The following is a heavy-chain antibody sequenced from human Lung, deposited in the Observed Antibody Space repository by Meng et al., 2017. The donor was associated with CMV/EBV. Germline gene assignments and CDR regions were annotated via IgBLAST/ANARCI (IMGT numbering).Heavy chain of an antibody. CDR2: MNTKTGNP. D-gene: IGHD6-19*01. Sequence: QLQLVQSGFELKKPAASVKVSCKASGYTFTRNAIKWVRQAPGQGLELMGWMNTKTGNPTYAQGFTGRFVFSLDTSVSTAYLQISSLKAEDTAVYYCARDKIAVAGITGDYWGQGTLVTVSS. CDR3: ARDKIAVAGITGDY. CDR1: GYTFTRNA. V-gene: IGHV7-4-1*02. J-gene: IGHJ4*02.